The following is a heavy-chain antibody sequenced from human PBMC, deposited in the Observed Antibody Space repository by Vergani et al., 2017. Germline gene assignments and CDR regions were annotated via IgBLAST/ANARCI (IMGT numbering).Heavy chain of an antibody. CDR1: RFTFSSYS. CDR3: ARDRLYCSSTSCYEEYFQH. Sequence: EVQLVESGGGLVKPGGSLRLSCAASRFTFSSYSMNWVRQAPGKGLEWVSSISSSSSYIYYADSVKGRFTISRDNAKNSLYLQMNSLRAEDTAVYYCARDRLYCSSTSCYEEYFQHWGQGTLVTVSS. CDR2: ISSSSSYI. J-gene: IGHJ1*01. D-gene: IGHD2-2*01. V-gene: IGHV3-21*01.